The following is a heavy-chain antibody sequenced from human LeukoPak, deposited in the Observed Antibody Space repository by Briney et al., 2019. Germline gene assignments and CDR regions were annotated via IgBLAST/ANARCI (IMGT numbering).Heavy chain of an antibody. CDR1: GFTFDDYA. V-gene: IGHV3-9*03. CDR3: AKGGGFLEWLYYFDY. J-gene: IGHJ4*02. Sequence: PGRSLRLSCAASGFTFDDYAMHWVRQAPGKGLEWVSGISWNSGSIAYADSVKGRFTISRGNAKNSLYLQMNSLRAEDMALYYCAKGGGFLEWLYYFDYWGQGTLVTVSS. D-gene: IGHD3-3*01. CDR2: ISWNSGSI.